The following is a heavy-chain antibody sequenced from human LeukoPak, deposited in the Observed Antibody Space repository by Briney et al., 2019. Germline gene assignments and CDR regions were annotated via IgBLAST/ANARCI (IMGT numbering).Heavy chain of an antibody. CDR2: INHSGST. Sequence: SETLSLTCTVSGGSISSGGYYWSWIRQPPGKGLEWIGEINHSGSTNYNPSLKSRVTISVDTSKNQFSLKLSSVTAADTAVYYCARGRRAVADYWGQGTLVTVSS. CDR1: GGSISSGGYY. V-gene: IGHV4-39*07. J-gene: IGHJ4*02. D-gene: IGHD6-19*01. CDR3: ARGRRAVADY.